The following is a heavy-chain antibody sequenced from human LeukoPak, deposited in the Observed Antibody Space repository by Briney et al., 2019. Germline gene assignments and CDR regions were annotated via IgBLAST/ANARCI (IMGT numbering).Heavy chain of an antibody. CDR3: AKDYSKTSYYGSGTYYRPNWFDP. CDR2: ISARDGST. D-gene: IGHD3-10*01. CDR1: GFTFAIYA. V-gene: IGHV3-23*01. J-gene: IGHJ5*02. Sequence: GGSLRLSCAASGFTFAIYAMSWVRQAPGQGLDWVSAISARDGSTYYADSVKGRFTISRDNSKNTLYLQMNSLRAEDTAVYYCAKDYSKTSYYGSGTYYRPNWFDPWGQGTLVTVSS.